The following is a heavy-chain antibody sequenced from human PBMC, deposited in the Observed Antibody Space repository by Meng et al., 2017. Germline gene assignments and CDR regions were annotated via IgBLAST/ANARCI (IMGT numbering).Heavy chain of an antibody. CDR1: GYTFTSYY. CDR3: ARAYSSGYYYFDYFDY. V-gene: IGHV1-46*01. D-gene: IGHD3-22*01. J-gene: IGHJ4*02. CDR2: INPSGGST. Sequence: ASVKVSCKASGYTFTSYYMHWVRQAPGQGLEWMGIINPSGGSTSYAQKFQGRVTMTRDTSTNTVYMELSSLRSEDTAVYYCARAYSSGYYYFDYFDYWGQGTLVTVSS.